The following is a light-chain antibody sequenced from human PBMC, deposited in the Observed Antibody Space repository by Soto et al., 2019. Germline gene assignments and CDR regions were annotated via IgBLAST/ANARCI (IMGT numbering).Light chain of an antibody. CDR3: QQRHMWPIT. CDR1: QSFRGL. V-gene: IGKV3-11*01. Sequence: EVVLTQSPVPLSLSPGERATLSCRASQSFRGLLAWYQQKPGQAPRLLIYDAYNRDTGIPPRFSGSGSGTDFTLTISSLEPEDSAVYYCQQRHMWPITFGQGTRLEIK. CDR2: DAY. J-gene: IGKJ5*01.